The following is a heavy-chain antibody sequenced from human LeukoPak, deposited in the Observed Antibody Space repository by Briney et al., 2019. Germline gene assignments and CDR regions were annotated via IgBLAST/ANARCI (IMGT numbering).Heavy chain of an antibody. Sequence: GGSLRLSCAASGFTFTNYWMTWVRQAPGKGPEWVANIRQDGSETNYADSVRGRFTIARDNTKNSLYLQMTSLRGEDTAVYYCASRAGKPGNTPWCFDYWGQGVLVTVSS. D-gene: IGHD1-7*01. J-gene: IGHJ4*02. CDR1: GFTFTNYW. CDR3: ASRAGKPGNTPWCFDY. V-gene: IGHV3-7*01. CDR2: IRQDGSET.